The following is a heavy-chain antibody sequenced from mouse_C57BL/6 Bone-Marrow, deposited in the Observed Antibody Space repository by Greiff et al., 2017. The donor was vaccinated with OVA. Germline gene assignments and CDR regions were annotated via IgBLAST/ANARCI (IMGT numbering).Heavy chain of an antibody. CDR3: ARTGYVNYYAMDY. V-gene: IGHV1-85*01. CDR1: GYTFTSYD. Sequence: VQVVESGPELVKPGASVKLSCKASGYTFTSYDINWVKQRPGQGLEWIGWIYPRDGSTKYNEKFKGKATLTVDTSSSTAYMELHSLTSEDSAVYFCARTGYVNYYAMDYWGQGTSVTVSS. CDR2: IYPRDGST. D-gene: IGHD3-2*02. J-gene: IGHJ4*01.